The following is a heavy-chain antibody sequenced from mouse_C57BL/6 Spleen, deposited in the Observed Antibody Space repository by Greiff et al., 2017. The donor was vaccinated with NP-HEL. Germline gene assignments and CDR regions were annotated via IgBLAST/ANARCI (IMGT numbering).Heavy chain of an antibody. CDR1: GYTFTSYW. V-gene: IGHV1-53*01. CDR2: INPSNGGT. J-gene: IGHJ2*01. CDR3: AREGFYYGSRGGNFDY. Sequence: QVQLQQPGTELVKPGASVKLSCKASGYTFTSYWMHWVKQRPGQGLEWIGNINPSNGGTNYNEKFKSKATLTVDKSSSTAYMQLSSLTSEDSAVYYCAREGFYYGSRGGNFDYWGQGTTLTVSS. D-gene: IGHD1-1*01.